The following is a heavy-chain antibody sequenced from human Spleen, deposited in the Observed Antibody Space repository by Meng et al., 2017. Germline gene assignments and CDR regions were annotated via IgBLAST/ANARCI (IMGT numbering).Heavy chain of an antibody. V-gene: IGHV1-69*01. D-gene: IGHD2-21*02. J-gene: IGHJ4*02. CDR1: EGTFNSYA. CDR2: IFPIFDTT. CDR3: ARGLHCGGGCYSIDY. Sequence: LVQSVPAGKKPGASVKVSRRSSEGTFNSYAISWVRQARGQGLEVMGGIFPIFDTTNYAQKFQGRVTITADDSTATAYMELRSLRSEDTAVYFCARGLHCGGGCYSIDYWGQGTLVTVSS.